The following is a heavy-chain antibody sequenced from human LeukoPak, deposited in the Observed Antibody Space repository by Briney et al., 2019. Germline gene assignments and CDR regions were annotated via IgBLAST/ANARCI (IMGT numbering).Heavy chain of an antibody. D-gene: IGHD3-3*02. CDR1: GGSISAFY. V-gene: IGHV4-59*01. Sequence: PSQTLSLTCTVAGGSISAFYWSCIRQSPRKGLEWIGHIYYSGSTTYNPSLKSRVTISVDTSKNQFSLKLNSVTAADTALYYCARIGFSWGYYFDYWGQGTLVTVSS. J-gene: IGHJ4*02. CDR2: IYYSGST. CDR3: ARIGFSWGYYFDY.